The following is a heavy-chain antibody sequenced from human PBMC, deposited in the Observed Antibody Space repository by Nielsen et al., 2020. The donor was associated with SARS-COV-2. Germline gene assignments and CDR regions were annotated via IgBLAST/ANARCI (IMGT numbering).Heavy chain of an antibody. CDR2: IYYSGSV. CDR3: ARGDIAVVPAAMFRGDDAFDI. Sequence: GSLRLSFPVSGGSLSSITYYWAWLRHPPGKGLEWIGTIYYSGSVSYNPPLRSRVTISVDTSKKHFSLKLTSVTAADTAVYFCARGDIAVVPAAMFRGDDAFDIWGQGTMVRVSS. CDR1: GGSLSSITYY. D-gene: IGHD2-2*01. J-gene: IGHJ3*02. V-gene: IGHV4-39*02.